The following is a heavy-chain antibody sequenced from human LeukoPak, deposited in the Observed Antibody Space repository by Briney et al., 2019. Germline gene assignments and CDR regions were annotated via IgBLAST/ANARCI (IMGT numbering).Heavy chain of an antibody. Sequence: GGSLRLSCAASGFTFSTYAMSWVRQAPGKGLEWVSAISGSGGSTYYADSVKGRFTISRDNSKNTLYLQMNSLGAEDTAVYYCAKDSSGWYDWFDPWGQGTLVTVSS. J-gene: IGHJ5*02. CDR3: AKDSSGWYDWFDP. V-gene: IGHV3-23*01. CDR1: GFTFSTYA. D-gene: IGHD6-19*01. CDR2: ISGSGGST.